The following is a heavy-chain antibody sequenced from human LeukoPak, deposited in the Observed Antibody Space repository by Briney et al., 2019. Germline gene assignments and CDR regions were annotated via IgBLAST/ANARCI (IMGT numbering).Heavy chain of an antibody. J-gene: IGHJ3*02. Sequence: GGSLRLSCAASGFTVSSNYMTWVRQAPGKGLEWVSLIYSGGSTSYADSVRGRFTISRDNSKNTLYLQMNSLRAEDTAVYYCARDLEDSSPFGAFDMWGQGTMVTVSS. V-gene: IGHV3-66*01. CDR2: IYSGGST. CDR3: ARDLEDSSPFGAFDM. CDR1: GFTVSSNY. D-gene: IGHD3-22*01.